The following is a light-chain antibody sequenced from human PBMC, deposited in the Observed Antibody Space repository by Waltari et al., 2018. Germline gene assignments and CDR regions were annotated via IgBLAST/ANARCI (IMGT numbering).Light chain of an antibody. J-gene: IGKJ3*01. CDR1: KSVSSSY. CDR2: GAS. V-gene: IGKV3-20*01. CDR3: QQYGSSPRT. Sequence: EIVLTQSPGTLSLSPGERATLPCRASKSVSSSYLAWYQQKPGQAPRLLIYGASSRATGIPDRFSGSGSGTDFTLTISRLEPEDFAVYYCQQYGSSPRTFGPGTKVDIK.